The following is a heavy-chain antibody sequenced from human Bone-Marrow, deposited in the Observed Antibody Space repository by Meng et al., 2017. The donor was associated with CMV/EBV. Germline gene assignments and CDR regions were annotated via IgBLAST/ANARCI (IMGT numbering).Heavy chain of an antibody. Sequence: SVKVSCKASGGTFSSYAISWVRQAPGQGLEWMGGIIPILGIANYAQKFQGRVTITADKSTSTAYMELRSLRSDDTAVYYCARDPEGSGYSNWFDPWGQGTLVTVSS. J-gene: IGHJ5*02. CDR1: GGTFSSYA. CDR3: ARDPEGSGYSNWFDP. CDR2: IIPILGIA. D-gene: IGHD3-22*01. V-gene: IGHV1-69*10.